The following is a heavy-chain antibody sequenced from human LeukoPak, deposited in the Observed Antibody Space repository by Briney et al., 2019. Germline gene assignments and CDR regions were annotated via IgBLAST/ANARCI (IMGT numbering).Heavy chain of an antibody. CDR3: AKDTSSSFDY. D-gene: IGHD6-6*01. V-gene: IGHV3-23*01. J-gene: IGHJ4*02. CDR1: GFTFSSYA. CDR2: ISNSGGST. Sequence: GGSLRLSCAASGFTFSSYAMNWVRQAPGKGLEWVSGISNSGGSTYYADSVKGRFTISRDNSKNTLYLQMNSLRAEDTAVYYCAKDTSSSFDYWGQGTLVTVSS.